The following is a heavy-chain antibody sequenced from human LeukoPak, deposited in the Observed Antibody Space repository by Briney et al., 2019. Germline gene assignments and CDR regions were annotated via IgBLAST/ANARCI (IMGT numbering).Heavy chain of an antibody. CDR3: AREAAFHYYYYGMDV. CDR2: IYYSGST. CDR1: GGSISSGGYY. D-gene: IGHD6-25*01. J-gene: IGHJ6*02. Sequence: SETLSLTCTVSGGSISSGGYYWSWIRQHPGKGLEWIGYIYYSGSTYYNPSLKSRVTISVDTSKNQFSLKLSSVTAADTAVYYCAREAAFHYYYYGMDVWGQGTTVTVSS. V-gene: IGHV4-31*03.